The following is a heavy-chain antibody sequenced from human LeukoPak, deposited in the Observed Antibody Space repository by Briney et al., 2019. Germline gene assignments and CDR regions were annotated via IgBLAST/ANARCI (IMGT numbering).Heavy chain of an antibody. CDR1: GGTFSSYA. CDR3: ARAEIMITFGGVIAEYYFDY. V-gene: IGHV1-69*13. J-gene: IGHJ4*02. D-gene: IGHD3-16*02. Sequence: GASVKVSCKASGGTFSSYAISWVRQAPGQGLEWMGGIIPIFGTANYAQKFQGRVTITADESTSTAYMELSSLRSEDTAVYYCARAEIMITFGGVIAEYYFDYWGQGTLVTVSS. CDR2: IIPIFGTA.